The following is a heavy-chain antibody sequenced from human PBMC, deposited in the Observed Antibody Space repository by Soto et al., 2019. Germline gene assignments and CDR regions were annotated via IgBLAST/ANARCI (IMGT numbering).Heavy chain of an antibody. CDR3: ARDKGSVVMGDAFDI. Sequence: PSETLSLTCTVSGGSISSYYWSWIRQPPGKGLEWIGYIYYSGSTNYNPSLKSRVTISVDTSKNQFSLKLSSVTAADTAVYYCARDKGSVVMGDAFDIWGQGTMVTVS. V-gene: IGHV4-59*01. CDR2: IYYSGST. J-gene: IGHJ3*02. CDR1: GGSISSYY. D-gene: IGHD3-22*01.